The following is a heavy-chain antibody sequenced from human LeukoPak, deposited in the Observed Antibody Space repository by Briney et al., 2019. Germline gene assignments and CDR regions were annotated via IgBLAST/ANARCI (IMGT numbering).Heavy chain of an antibody. CDR1: GYSISSGYY. V-gene: IGHV4-4*07. Sequence: SETLSLTCTVSGYSISSGYYWSWIRQPAGKGLEWIGRIYTSGSTNYNPSLKSRVTMSVDTSKNQFSLKLSSVTAADTAVYYCARGSYYYYYDSSGYEGTGFDYWGQGTLVTVSS. CDR2: IYTSGST. D-gene: IGHD3-22*01. CDR3: ARGSYYYYYDSSGYEGTGFDY. J-gene: IGHJ4*02.